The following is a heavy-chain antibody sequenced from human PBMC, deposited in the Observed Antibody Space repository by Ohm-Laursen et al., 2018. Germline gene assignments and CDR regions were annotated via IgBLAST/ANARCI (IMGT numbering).Heavy chain of an antibody. CDR1: GAPISTHY. CDR3: ARRGHAFDI. V-gene: IGHV4-59*07. Sequence: SDTLSLTCTVSGAPISTHYWSWIRQPPGKGLELIGYIYYSGTTNYNPSLKSRVTISLNTSKNQFSLKLSSVTAADTAVYYCARRGHAFDIWGQGTMVTVSS. CDR2: IYYSGTT. J-gene: IGHJ3*02.